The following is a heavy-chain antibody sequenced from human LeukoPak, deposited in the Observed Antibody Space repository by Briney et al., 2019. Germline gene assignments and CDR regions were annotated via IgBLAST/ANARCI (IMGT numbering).Heavy chain of an antibody. Sequence: PSETLSLTCTVSGGSISSYYWSWIRQPAGKGLEWTGRIYTSGSTNYNPSLKSRVTMSVDTSKNQFSLKLSSVTAADTAVYYCARVGLLRVYDAFDIWGQGTMVTVSS. CDR1: GGSISSYY. J-gene: IGHJ3*02. CDR3: ARVGLLRVYDAFDI. D-gene: IGHD6-13*01. CDR2: IYTSGST. V-gene: IGHV4-4*07.